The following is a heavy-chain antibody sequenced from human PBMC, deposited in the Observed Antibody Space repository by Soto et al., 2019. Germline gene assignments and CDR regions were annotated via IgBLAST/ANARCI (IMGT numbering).Heavy chain of an antibody. V-gene: IGHV3-23*01. CDR1: GFTFNTYA. D-gene: IGHD2-2*03. CDR3: AKGGYCRSTSCYTAKYGMDV. J-gene: IGHJ6*02. Sequence: VGSLRLSCAASGFTFNTYAMSWVRQAPGKGLEWVSAISGSGGSTYYADSVKGRFTISRDNSKNTLYLQMNSLRAGDTAVYYCAKGGYCRSTSCYTAKYGMDVCGQGTTLTLSS. CDR2: ISGSGGST.